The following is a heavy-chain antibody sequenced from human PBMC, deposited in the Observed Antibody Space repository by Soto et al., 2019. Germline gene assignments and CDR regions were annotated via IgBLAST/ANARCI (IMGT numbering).Heavy chain of an antibody. D-gene: IGHD1-1*01. CDR3: ATANWSHHYFDP. V-gene: IGHV4-34*01. Sequence: SETLSLTCSVYGGSFSGYYWSWLRQPPGKGLEWIGEINHSGSPNYNPSLKSRVTISVDTSKNQFSLKMTSVTAADTAVYYCATANWSHHYFDPWGQGTLVTVSS. J-gene: IGHJ5*02. CDR1: GGSFSGYY. CDR2: INHSGSP.